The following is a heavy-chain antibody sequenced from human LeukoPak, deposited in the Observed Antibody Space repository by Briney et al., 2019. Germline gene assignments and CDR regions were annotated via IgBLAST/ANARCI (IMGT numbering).Heavy chain of an antibody. Sequence: GGSLRLSCAASGFTFSSYAMTWVRQAPGKGLQWVSAISGGGRSTYYADSVKGRFTISRDSSKNTLYLQMNSLRAEDTAVYYCAKSDYGDYVGWFDPWGQGTLVTVSS. J-gene: IGHJ5*02. CDR3: AKSDYGDYVGWFDP. D-gene: IGHD4-17*01. CDR1: GFTFSSYA. V-gene: IGHV3-23*01. CDR2: ISGGGRST.